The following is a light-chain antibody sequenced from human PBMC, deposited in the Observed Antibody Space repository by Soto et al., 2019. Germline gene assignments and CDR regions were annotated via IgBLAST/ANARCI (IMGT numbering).Light chain of an antibody. Sequence: QTVVTQPPSASGSPGQSVTISCTGTSSDVGGYNYVSWYQQHPGKAPKLMIYEVSKRPSGVPDRFSGSKSGNTASLTVSGLQAEDEADYYCSSYAGSKIVVFGGGTKVTVL. V-gene: IGLV2-8*01. CDR1: SSDVGGYNY. CDR2: EVS. CDR3: SSYAGSKIVV. J-gene: IGLJ2*01.